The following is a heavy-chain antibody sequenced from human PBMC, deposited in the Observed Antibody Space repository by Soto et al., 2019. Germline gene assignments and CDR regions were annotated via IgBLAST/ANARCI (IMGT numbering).Heavy chain of an antibody. CDR1: GLTFSGYG. V-gene: IGHV3-30*18. D-gene: IGHD2-8*01. Sequence: QVQLVESGGGVVQPGRSLRLSCEASGLTFSGYGMHWVRQAPGRGLQWVAFISSDGSVKYYDDSVRGRFTISRDNSKNALYLQMNSLRPEDTAVYYCAKSLGFCTTSGCSPHFFYVMDVWGQGTTVTVSS. CDR2: ISSDGSVK. CDR3: AKSLGFCTTSGCSPHFFYVMDV. J-gene: IGHJ6*02.